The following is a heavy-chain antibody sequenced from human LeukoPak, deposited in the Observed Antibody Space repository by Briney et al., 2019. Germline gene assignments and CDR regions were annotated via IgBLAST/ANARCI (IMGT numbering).Heavy chain of an antibody. CDR3: AKTSPTRKGKLGDWYHFDY. J-gene: IGHJ4*02. D-gene: IGHD1-26*01. CDR2: ISASGADT. Sequence: GGSLRLSCAVSGFTFSNYAMSWVRQAPGKGLEWVSLISASGADTYYADSVKGRFTISKDNSKNTLYLQMNSLRAEDTAVYYCAKTSPTRKGKLGDWYHFDYWGQGTLVTVSS. CDR1: GFTFSNYA. V-gene: IGHV3-23*01.